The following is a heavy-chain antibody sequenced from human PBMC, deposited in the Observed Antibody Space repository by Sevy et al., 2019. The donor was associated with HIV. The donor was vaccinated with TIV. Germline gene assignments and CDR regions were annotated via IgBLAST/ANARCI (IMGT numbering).Heavy chain of an antibody. D-gene: IGHD2-15*01. J-gene: IGHJ4*02. V-gene: IGHV3-23*01. Sequence: GGSLRLSCAASGFTFSSYAMSWVRQAPGKGLQWVSAISGSGDSTYYADPVKGRFTISRDNSKNTLFLQMNSLRAEDTAVYYCAKTAALSMSGGYRAIDYWGQGTLVTVSS. CDR1: GFTFSSYA. CDR3: AKTAALSMSGGYRAIDY. CDR2: ISGSGDST.